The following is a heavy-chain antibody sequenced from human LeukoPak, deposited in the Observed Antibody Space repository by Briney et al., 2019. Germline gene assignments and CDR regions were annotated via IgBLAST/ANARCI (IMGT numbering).Heavy chain of an antibody. V-gene: IGHV4-39*01. CDR1: GGSISSSSYY. Sequence: SETLSLTCTVSGGSISSSSYYWGWIRQPPGKGLEWIGSIYYSGSTYYDPSLKSRVTISVDTSKNQFSLKLSSVTAADTAVYYCARAYFSSWYMNWFDPWGQGTLVTVSS. CDR3: ARAYFSSWYMNWFDP. D-gene: IGHD6-13*01. J-gene: IGHJ5*02. CDR2: IYYSGST.